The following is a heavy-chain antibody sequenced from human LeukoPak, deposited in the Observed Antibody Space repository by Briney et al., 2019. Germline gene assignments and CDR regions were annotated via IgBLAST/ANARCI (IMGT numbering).Heavy chain of an antibody. J-gene: IGHJ4*02. CDR3: ARLRGSYYGDYFDY. V-gene: IGHV4-34*01. D-gene: IGHD3-10*01. CDR1: GGSFSGYY. Sequence: SETLSLTCAVYGGSFSGYYWSWIGQHPGKGLEWCGEINHSGSTNYNPSLKSRVTISVDTSKNQFSLKLSSVTAADTAVYYCARLRGSYYGDYFDYWGQGTLVTVSS. CDR2: INHSGST.